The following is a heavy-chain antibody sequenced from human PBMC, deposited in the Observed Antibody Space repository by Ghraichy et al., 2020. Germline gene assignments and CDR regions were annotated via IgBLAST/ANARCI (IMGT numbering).Heavy chain of an antibody. Sequence: GGSLRLSCEASGFTFSTYSMNWVRQAPGKRLEWVSSISSTSFYIYYADSLQGRFTISRDNAKNSLYLQMNSLRAEDMAVYYCARDSTNSGTPDYWGQGTLVTVSS. D-gene: IGHD6-13*01. CDR1: GFTFSTYS. V-gene: IGHV3-21*01. CDR3: ARDSTNSGTPDY. CDR2: ISSTSFYI. J-gene: IGHJ4*02.